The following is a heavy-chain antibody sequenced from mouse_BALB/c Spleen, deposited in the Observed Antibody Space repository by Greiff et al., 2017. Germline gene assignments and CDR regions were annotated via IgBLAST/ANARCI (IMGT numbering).Heavy chain of an antibody. CDR2: IWGDGST. CDR3: ARARGHSWYFDV. J-gene: IGHJ1*01. CDR1: GFSLTGYG. Sequence: VQLVESGPGLVAPSQSRSITCTVSGFSLTGYGVNWVRQAPGKGLEWLGMIWGDGSTDYNSALKASLCISKDNSNSQVLLKMNSLQTADTARYYCARARGHSWYFDVWGAGTTVTVSS. D-gene: IGHD3-1*01. V-gene: IGHV2-6-7*01.